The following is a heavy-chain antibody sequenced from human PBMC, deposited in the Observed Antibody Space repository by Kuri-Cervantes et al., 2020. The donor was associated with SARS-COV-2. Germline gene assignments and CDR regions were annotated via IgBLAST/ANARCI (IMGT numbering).Heavy chain of an antibody. D-gene: IGHD2-15*01. J-gene: IGHJ5*02. V-gene: IGHV3-30-3*01. CDR1: GFTFSSYA. CDR2: ISCDGSNK. Sequence: GESLKISCAASGFTFSSYAMHWVRQAPGKGLEWVAVISCDGSNKYYADSVKGRFTISRDNSKNTLYLQMNSLRAEDTAVYYCARDRPYALGYCSGGSCYEMWFDPWGQGTLVTGAS. CDR3: ARDRPYALGYCSGGSCYEMWFDP.